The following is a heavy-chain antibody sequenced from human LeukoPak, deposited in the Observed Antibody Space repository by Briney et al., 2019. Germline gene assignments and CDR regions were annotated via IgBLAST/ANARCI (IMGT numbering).Heavy chain of an antibody. Sequence: ASVKVSCKASGYTFTSYDINWVRQATGQGLEWMGWMNPNSGNTGYAQKFQGRVTMTRNTSISAAYMELSSLRSEDTAVYYCAREADYYDSSGLTGYYYYGMDVWGQGTTVTVSS. D-gene: IGHD3-22*01. CDR1: GYTFTSYD. V-gene: IGHV1-8*01. CDR3: AREADYYDSSGLTGYYYYGMDV. CDR2: MNPNSGNT. J-gene: IGHJ6*02.